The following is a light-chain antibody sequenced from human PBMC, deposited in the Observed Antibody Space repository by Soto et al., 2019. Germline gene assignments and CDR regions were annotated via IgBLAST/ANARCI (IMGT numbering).Light chain of an antibody. J-gene: IGLJ1*01. CDR1: SKYVGGYNS. CDR2: NVS. V-gene: IGLV2-14*03. Sequence: SVLTQPASLSGSPGQSIALSCTGNSKYVGGYNSVSWYQQHPGKAPKLMIYNVSNRPSGVSDRFSGSKSGNTASLTISGLQAEDEADYYCSSYTSSNTYVFGTGTKVTVL. CDR3: SSYTSSNTYV.